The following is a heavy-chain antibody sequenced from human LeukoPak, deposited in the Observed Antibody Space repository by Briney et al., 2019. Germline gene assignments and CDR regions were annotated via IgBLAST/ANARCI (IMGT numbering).Heavy chain of an antibody. V-gene: IGHV1-2*02. CDR1: GYTFTGYY. J-gene: IGHJ6*03. CDR3: ARDEAGSSSDYYYYYMDV. CDR2: INPNSGGT. D-gene: IGHD6-6*01. Sequence: GASVKVSCKASGYTFTGYYMHWVRQAPGQGLEWMGWINPNSGGTNYAQKFQGRVTMTRDTSISTAYMELSRLRSDDTAVYYCARDEAGSSSDYYYYYMDVWGKGTTVTVSS.